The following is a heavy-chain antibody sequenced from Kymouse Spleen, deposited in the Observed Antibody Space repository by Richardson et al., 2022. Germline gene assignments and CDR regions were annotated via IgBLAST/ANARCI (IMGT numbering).Heavy chain of an antibody. Sequence: QVQLQQWGAGLLKPSETLSLTCAVYGGSFSGYYWSWIRQPPGKGLEWIGEINHSGSTNYNPSLKSRVTISVDTSKNQFSLKLSSVTAADTAVYYCAITMVRGVIINPFDYWGQGTLVTVSS. D-gene: IGHD3-10*01. CDR1: GGSFSGYY. V-gene: IGHV4-34*01. J-gene: IGHJ4*02. CDR3: AITMVRGVIINPFDY. CDR2: INHSGST.